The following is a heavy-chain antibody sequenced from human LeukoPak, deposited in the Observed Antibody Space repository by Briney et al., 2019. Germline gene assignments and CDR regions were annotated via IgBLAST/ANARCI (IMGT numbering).Heavy chain of an antibody. V-gene: IGHV3-23*01. CDR1: GFTFSSYA. CDR3: AKVPGIFGVVTADY. CDR2: ISGSGGST. J-gene: IGHJ4*02. Sequence: AGGSLRLSCVASGFTFSSYAMSWVRQAPGKGLEWVSAISGSGGSTYYADSVKGRFTISRDNSKNTLYLQMNSLRAEDTAVYYCAKVPGIFGVVTADYWGQGTLVTVSS. D-gene: IGHD3-3*01.